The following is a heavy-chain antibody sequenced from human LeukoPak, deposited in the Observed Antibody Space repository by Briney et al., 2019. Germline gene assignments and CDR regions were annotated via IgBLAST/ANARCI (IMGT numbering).Heavy chain of an antibody. J-gene: IGHJ4*02. Sequence: ERSLRLSCAASGFTFSTYGTHWVRQAPGKGLEWVAVVSYDGSNKYYADSVKGRFTISRDNSKNTLYLQMNTLRAVDTAVYYCAKVFLAYCGGDCYSDFDYWGQGTLVTVSS. CDR1: GFTFSTYG. D-gene: IGHD2-21*02. V-gene: IGHV3-30*18. CDR3: AKVFLAYCGGDCYSDFDY. CDR2: VSYDGSNK.